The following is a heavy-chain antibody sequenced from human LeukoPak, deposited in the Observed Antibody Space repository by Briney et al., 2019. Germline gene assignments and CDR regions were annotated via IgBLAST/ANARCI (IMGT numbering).Heavy chain of an antibody. CDR2: ISSSSSYI. CDR1: GFTFSSYS. V-gene: IGHV3-21*01. CDR3: ARGLAVRDAFDI. Sequence: GGSLRLSCAASGFTFSSYSMNWVRQAPGKGLEWVSSISSSSSYIYYADSVKGRFTISRDNAKNSLYLQMNSLRAEDTAVYYCARGLAVRDAFDIWGQGTMDTVSS. J-gene: IGHJ3*02. D-gene: IGHD6-19*01.